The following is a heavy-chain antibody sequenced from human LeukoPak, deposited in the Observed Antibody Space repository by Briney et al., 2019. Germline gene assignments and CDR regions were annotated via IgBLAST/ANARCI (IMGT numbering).Heavy chain of an antibody. CDR1: GGSISSGGYY. J-gene: IGHJ4*02. CDR3: ARTDDAFHI. D-gene: IGHD3-16*01. V-gene: IGHV4-30-2*01. CDR2: IYHSGST. Sequence: SETLSLTCTVSGGSISSGGYYWSWIRQPPGKGLEWIGYIYHSGSTYYNPSLKSRVTISVDRSKNQFSLKLSSVTAADTAVYYCARTDDAFHIWGQGTLVTVSS.